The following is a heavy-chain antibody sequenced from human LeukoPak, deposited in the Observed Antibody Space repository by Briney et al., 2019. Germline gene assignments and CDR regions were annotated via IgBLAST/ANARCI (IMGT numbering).Heavy chain of an antibody. Sequence: KPSETLSLTCAVYDGSFSGYYWSWIRQPPGKGLECIGEINHSGSTNYNPSLKSRVTISVDTSKNQFSLKLSSVTAADTAVYYCARVRRYLGGIVVVPASPGWFDPWGQGTLVTVSS. V-gene: IGHV4-34*01. CDR3: ARVRRYLGGIVVVPASPGWFDP. J-gene: IGHJ5*02. CDR1: DGSFSGYY. CDR2: INHSGST. D-gene: IGHD2-2*01.